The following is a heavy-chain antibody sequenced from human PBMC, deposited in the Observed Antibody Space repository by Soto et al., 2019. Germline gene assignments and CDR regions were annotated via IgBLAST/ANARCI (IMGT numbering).Heavy chain of an antibody. CDR1: GDSVSSNSAA. D-gene: IGHD6-6*01. J-gene: IGHJ6*02. CDR3: ARDSSSSDYYYYYGMDV. V-gene: IGHV6-1*01. CDR2: TYYRSKWYN. Sequence: SQTLSLTCAISGDSVSSNSAAWNWIRQSPSRGLEWLGRTYYRSKWYNDYAVSVKSRITINPDTSKNKFSLQLNSVTPEDTAVYYCARDSSSSDYYYYYGMDVWGQGTTVTVSS.